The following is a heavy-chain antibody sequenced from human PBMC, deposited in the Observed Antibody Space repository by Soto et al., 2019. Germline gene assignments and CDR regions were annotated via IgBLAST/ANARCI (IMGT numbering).Heavy chain of an antibody. J-gene: IGHJ4*02. CDR1: GGSFSGYY. CDR2: INHSGST. Sequence: SETLSLTCAVYGGSFSGYYWSWIRQPPGKGLEWIGEINHSGSTNYNPSLKSRVTISVDTSKNQFSLKLSSVTAADTAVYYCARGGYFDYWGQGALVTVSS. V-gene: IGHV4-34*01. CDR3: ARGGYFDY.